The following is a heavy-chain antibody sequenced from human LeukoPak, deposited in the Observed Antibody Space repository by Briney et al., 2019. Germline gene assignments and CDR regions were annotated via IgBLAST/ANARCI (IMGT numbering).Heavy chain of an antibody. J-gene: IGHJ4*02. CDR1: GFTFSSYA. CDR2: ISGSGGST. V-gene: IGHV3-23*01. CDR3: PKDRQWLDPAFDY. D-gene: IGHD6-19*01. Sequence: GGSLRLSCAASGFTFSSYAMSWVRQAPRKGLEWVSAISGSGGSTYYADSVKGRFTISRDNSKNTLYLQMNSLRAEDTAVYYCPKDRQWLDPAFDYWGQGTLVTVSS.